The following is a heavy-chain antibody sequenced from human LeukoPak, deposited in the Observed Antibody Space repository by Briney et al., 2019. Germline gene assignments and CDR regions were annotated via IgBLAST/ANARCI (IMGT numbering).Heavy chain of an antibody. CDR3: ARVTDSSGYYYGPVDY. D-gene: IGHD3-22*01. Sequence: ASVKVSCKASGYTFTGYYMHWVRQAPGQGLEWMGWINSNSGGTNYAQKFQGRVTMTRDTSISTAYMELRSLRSDDTAVYYCARVTDSSGYYYGPVDYWGQGTLVTVSS. CDR2: INSNSGGT. J-gene: IGHJ4*02. V-gene: IGHV1-2*02. CDR1: GYTFTGYY.